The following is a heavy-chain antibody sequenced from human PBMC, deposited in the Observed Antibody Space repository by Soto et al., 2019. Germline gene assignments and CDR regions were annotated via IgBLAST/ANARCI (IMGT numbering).Heavy chain of an antibody. D-gene: IGHD3-3*01. J-gene: IGHJ6*02. CDR3: ARDFTIFGVAPYYYYGMDV. Sequence: GASVKVSCKASGYTFTSYYMHWVRQAPGQGLEWMGIINPSGGSTSYAQKFQGRVTMTRDTSTSTVYMELSSLRSEDTAVYYCARDFTIFGVAPYYYYGMDVWGQGTTVTVSS. CDR1: GYTFTSYY. V-gene: IGHV1-46*01. CDR2: INPSGGST.